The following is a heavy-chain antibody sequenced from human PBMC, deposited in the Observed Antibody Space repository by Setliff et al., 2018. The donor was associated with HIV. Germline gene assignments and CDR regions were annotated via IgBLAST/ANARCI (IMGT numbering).Heavy chain of an antibody. D-gene: IGHD3-3*01. CDR2: ISWNGDDL. V-gene: IGHV3-62*04. CDR3: LRERNFWSRSPG. CDR1: GLTFSSYA. J-gene: IGHJ4*02. Sequence: PGGSLRLSCAASGLTFSSYAMHWVRQAPGKGLEWVSGISWNGDDLVYADSVKGRFTISRDNAKNSLSLQMNSLRAEDTAVYYCLRERNFWSRSPGWGQGTLVTVSS.